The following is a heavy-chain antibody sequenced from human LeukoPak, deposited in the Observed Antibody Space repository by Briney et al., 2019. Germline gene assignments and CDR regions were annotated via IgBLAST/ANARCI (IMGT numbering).Heavy chain of an antibody. Sequence: SETLSLTCTVSGGSISSYYWSWIRQPPGKGLEWIGYIYYSGSTNYNPSLKSRVTISVDTSKNQFSLKLSSVTAADTAVYYCARRGEGWSNYNYYYYYMDVWGKGTTVTVSS. V-gene: IGHV4-59*01. CDR2: IYYSGST. D-gene: IGHD4-11*01. CDR3: ARRGEGWSNYNYYYYYMDV. CDR1: GGSISSYY. J-gene: IGHJ6*03.